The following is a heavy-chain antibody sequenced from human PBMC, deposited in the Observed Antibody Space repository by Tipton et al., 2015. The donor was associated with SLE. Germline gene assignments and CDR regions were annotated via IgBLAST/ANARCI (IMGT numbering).Heavy chain of an antibody. CDR2: IYSGDKI. D-gene: IGHD3-9*01. CDR1: GFDVSSNY. Sequence: SLRLSCAASGFDVSSNYMTWVRQAPGKGLEWVSVIYSGDKIYYADSVKGRFTISRDNSNNTLYLQMNSLRAEDTAVYYCARDPHLLTGYYPDFDYWGQGTLVTVSS. V-gene: IGHV3-53*01. CDR3: ARDPHLLTGYYPDFDY. J-gene: IGHJ4*02.